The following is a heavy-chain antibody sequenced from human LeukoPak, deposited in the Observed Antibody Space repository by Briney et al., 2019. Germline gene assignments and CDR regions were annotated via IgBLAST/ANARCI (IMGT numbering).Heavy chain of an antibody. D-gene: IGHD3-9*01. CDR1: GFTFSSYA. Sequence: PGGSLRLSCAASGFTFSSYAMSWVRQAPGKGLEWVSAISGSGGSTYYADSVKGRFTISRDNSKNTLYLQMNSLRSDDTAVYYCARSSRYDIWTGYPYWGQGTLVTVSP. V-gene: IGHV3-23*01. J-gene: IGHJ4*02. CDR2: ISGSGGST. CDR3: ARSSRYDIWTGYPY.